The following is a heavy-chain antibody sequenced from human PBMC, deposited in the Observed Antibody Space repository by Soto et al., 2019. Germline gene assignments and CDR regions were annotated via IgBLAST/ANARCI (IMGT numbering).Heavy chain of an antibody. D-gene: IGHD3-9*01. CDR2: IIPIFGTA. CDR3: ARDAYYDILTGSPGRRWFDP. V-gene: IGHV1-69*12. Sequence: QVQLVQSGAEVKKPGSSVKVSCKASGGTFSSYAISWVRQAPGQGLEWMGGIIPIFGTANYAQKFQGRVTITADEATSKAYMKLSSLSSEDTAVYYCARDAYYDILTGSPGRRWFDPWGQGTLVTVSS. CDR1: GGTFSSYA. J-gene: IGHJ5*02.